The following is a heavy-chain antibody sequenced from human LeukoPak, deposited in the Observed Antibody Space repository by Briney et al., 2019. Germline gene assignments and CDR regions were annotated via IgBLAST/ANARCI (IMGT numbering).Heavy chain of an antibody. CDR3: AKDMGITIFGVVSGAGAFDI. CDR2: ISGSSSYI. J-gene: IGHJ3*02. CDR1: GFTISDYY. D-gene: IGHD3-3*01. V-gene: IGHV3-11*06. Sequence: GGSLRLSCAASGFTISDYYMTWIRQAPGKGLEWVSSISGSSSYIYYADSVKGRFTISRDNAKNSLYLQMNSLRAEDTAVYYCAKDMGITIFGVVSGAGAFDIWGQGTMVTVSS.